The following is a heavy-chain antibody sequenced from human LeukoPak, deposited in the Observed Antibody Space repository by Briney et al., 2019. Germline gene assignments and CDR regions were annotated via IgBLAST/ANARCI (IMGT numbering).Heavy chain of an antibody. CDR3: ARGSTSWNWFDP. J-gene: IGHJ5*02. CDR1: GYFISSGYY. D-gene: IGHD2-2*01. CDR2: IYHSAST. V-gene: IGHV4-38-2*02. Sequence: SETLSLTCTVSGYFISSGYYWSWIRQPPGKGLEWIGSIYHSASTYYNPSLKSRVTISVDASKNQFSLKLSSVTAADTAVYYCARGSTSWNWFDPWGQGTLVTVSS.